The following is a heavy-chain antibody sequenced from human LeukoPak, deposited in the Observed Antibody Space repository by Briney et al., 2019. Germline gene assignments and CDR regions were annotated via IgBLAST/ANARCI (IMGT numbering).Heavy chain of an antibody. CDR2: IIPIFGTA. J-gene: IGHJ4*02. CDR3: AREIKFSSGCFDY. Sequence: SVKVSCKASGGTFSSYAISWVRQAPGQGLEWMGGIIPIFGTANYAQKFQGRVTITADKSTSTAYMELSSLRSEDTAVYYCAREIKFSSGCFDYWGQGTLVTVSS. CDR1: GGTFSSYA. D-gene: IGHD6-19*01. V-gene: IGHV1-69*06.